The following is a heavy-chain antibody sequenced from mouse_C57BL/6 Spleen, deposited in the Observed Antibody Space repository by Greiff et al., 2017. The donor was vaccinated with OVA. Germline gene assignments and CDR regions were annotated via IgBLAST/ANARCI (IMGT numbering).Heavy chain of an antibody. CDR3: VRHLDY. CDR1: GFSFNTYA. V-gene: IGHV10-1*01. Sequence: EVHLVESGGGLVQPKGSLKLSCAASGFSFNTYAMNWVLQAPGKGLEWVDRIRSKSNNYATYYADSVKDRFTISRDESDSMLYLQMNNLKTEDTAIYDCVRHLDYWGQGTTLTVAS. J-gene: IGHJ2*01. CDR2: IRSKSNNYAT.